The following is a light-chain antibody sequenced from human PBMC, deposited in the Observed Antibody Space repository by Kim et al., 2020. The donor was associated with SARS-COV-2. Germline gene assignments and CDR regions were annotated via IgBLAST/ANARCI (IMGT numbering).Light chain of an antibody. Sequence: AAVGDRVPIACHGSPDISNFFNLFQQKPGETPKCLIYDESNLEKGGPSRFGGSGSGTNFSFTIISLQPEDIGTYYYPQYDNLLLTFGGGTKVDIK. CDR2: DES. J-gene: IGKJ4*01. CDR1: PDISNF. V-gene: IGKV1-33*01. CDR3: PQYDNLLLT.